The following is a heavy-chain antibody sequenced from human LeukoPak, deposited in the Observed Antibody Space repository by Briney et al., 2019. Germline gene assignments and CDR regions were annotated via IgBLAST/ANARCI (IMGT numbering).Heavy chain of an antibody. CDR2: ISSSSSYI. Sequence: GGSLRLSYAASGFTFSSYSMNWVRQAPGKGLEWVSSISSSSSYIYYADSVKGRFTISRDNAKNSLYLQMNSLRAEDTAVYYCARSLYNWNQSNKPIYYMDVWGKGTTVTVSS. V-gene: IGHV3-21*01. CDR3: ARSLYNWNQSNKPIYYMDV. J-gene: IGHJ6*03. D-gene: IGHD1-1*01. CDR1: GFTFSSYS.